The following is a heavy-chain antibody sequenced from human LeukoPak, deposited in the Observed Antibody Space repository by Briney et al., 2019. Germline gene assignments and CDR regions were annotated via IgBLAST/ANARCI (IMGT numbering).Heavy chain of an antibody. CDR2: MNPNSGNT. Sequence: ASVKVSCKASGYTFTSYDINWVRQATGQGLEWMGWMNPNSGNTGYAQKFQGRVTMTRNTSISTAYMELSSLRSGDTAVYYCARTGGSSWPYYYYGMDVWGQGTTVTVSS. J-gene: IGHJ6*02. CDR3: ARTGGSSWPYYYYGMDV. V-gene: IGHV1-8*01. CDR1: GYTFTSYD. D-gene: IGHD6-13*01.